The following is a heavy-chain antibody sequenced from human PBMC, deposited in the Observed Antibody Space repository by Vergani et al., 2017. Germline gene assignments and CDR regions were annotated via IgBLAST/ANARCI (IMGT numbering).Heavy chain of an antibody. CDR2: IYYSGST. V-gene: IGHV4-39*01. CDR1: GASIRSSNYY. CDR3: ARHLAYCGGDCYPYYYGMDV. Sequence: QLQLQESGPGLVKPSATLSLTCSVSGASIRSSNYYWGWIRQPPGKGLEWIASIYYSGSTYYNPSLKSRVTISVDTSKNQFSLKLSSVTAADTAVYYCARHLAYCGGDCYPYYYGMDVWCQGTTVTVSS. J-gene: IGHJ6*02. D-gene: IGHD2-21*02.